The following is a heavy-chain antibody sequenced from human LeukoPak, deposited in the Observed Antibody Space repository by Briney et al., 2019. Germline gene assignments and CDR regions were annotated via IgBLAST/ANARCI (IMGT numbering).Heavy chain of an antibody. CDR2: IYYSGST. CDR3: ARAGQLRRGEYYFDY. Sequence: PSETLSLTCTVSGGSVSSGSYYWSWIRQPPGKGLEWIGYIYYSGSTNYNPSLKSRVTISVDTSKNQFSLKLSSVTAADTAVYYCARAGQLRRGEYYFDYWGQGTLVTVSS. CDR1: GGSVSSGSYY. D-gene: IGHD6-6*01. J-gene: IGHJ4*02. V-gene: IGHV4-61*01.